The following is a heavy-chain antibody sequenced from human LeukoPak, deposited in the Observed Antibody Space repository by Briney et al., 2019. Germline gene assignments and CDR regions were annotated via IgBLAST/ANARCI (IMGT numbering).Heavy chain of an antibody. CDR2: IIPIFGTA. CDR1: GGTFSSYA. CDR3: ARGFGHTRHSYGYGGYYFDY. Sequence: ASVKVSCKASGGTFSSYAISWVRQAPGQGLEWMGGIIPIFGTANYAQKFQGRVTITADKSTSTAYMELSSLRSEDTAVHYCARGFGHTRHSYGYGGYYFDYWGQGTLVTVSS. J-gene: IGHJ4*02. D-gene: IGHD5-18*01. V-gene: IGHV1-69*06.